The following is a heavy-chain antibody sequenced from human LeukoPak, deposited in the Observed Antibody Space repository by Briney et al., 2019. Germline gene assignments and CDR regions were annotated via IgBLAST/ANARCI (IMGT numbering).Heavy chain of an antibody. D-gene: IGHD6-19*01. Sequence: GWSLRLSCAASGFTFNDYYMRWIRQAGGKVLAWVSYISSSGSTIYYADSVKGRFTISRDNAKNSLYLQMNSLRAEDTAVYYCASRNSKWLVNYFDYWGQGTLVTVSS. V-gene: IGHV3-11*04. CDR3: ASRNSKWLVNYFDY. J-gene: IGHJ4*02. CDR2: ISSSGSTI. CDR1: GFTFNDYY.